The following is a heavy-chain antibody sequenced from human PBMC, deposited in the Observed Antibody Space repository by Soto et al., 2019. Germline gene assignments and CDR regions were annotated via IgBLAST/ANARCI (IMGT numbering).Heavy chain of an antibody. D-gene: IGHD2-2*01. CDR3: ARDAAFCSSTSCYVAFYYAMDV. CDR1: GYTFTGYY. Sequence: PSVKVSCKASGYTFTGYYMHWVRQAPGQGLEWMGWINPNSGGTNYAQKFQGWVTVTRDTSIGTAYMELSRLKSDDTAVYYCARDAAFCSSTSCYVAFYYAMDVWGQGTTVTVSS. J-gene: IGHJ6*02. V-gene: IGHV1-2*04. CDR2: INPNSGGT.